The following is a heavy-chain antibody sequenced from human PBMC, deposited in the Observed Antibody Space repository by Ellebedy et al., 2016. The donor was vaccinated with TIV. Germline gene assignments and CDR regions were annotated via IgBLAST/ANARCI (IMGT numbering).Heavy chain of an antibody. CDR1: GFTFSTYY. D-gene: IGHD2-2*01. V-gene: IGHV3-7*03. J-gene: IGHJ4*02. Sequence: PGGSLRLSCAASGFTFSTYYVSWVRQAPGKGLEWVANINQDGSAKYYVDSVKGRFTISRDNAKSSLYLQINSLRAEDTAVYSCARDGVSAALDYWGQGTLVIVSS. CDR3: ARDGVSAALDY. CDR2: INQDGSAK.